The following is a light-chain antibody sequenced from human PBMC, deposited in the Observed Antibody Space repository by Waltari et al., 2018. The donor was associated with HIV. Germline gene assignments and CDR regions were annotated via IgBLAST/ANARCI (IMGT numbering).Light chain of an antibody. CDR3: DSRDTNNKHHV. CDR1: SLTKYS. Sequence: SSELTQDPAVSVALGQTVRLTCQGDSLTKYSANWYQQKPGQAPLLILYGKNHYRREVVPARFSCSASGTTASLTITGAQAEDEADYYCDSRDTNNKHHVFGTGTKLTV. J-gene: IGLJ1*01. V-gene: IGLV3-19*01. CDR2: GKN.